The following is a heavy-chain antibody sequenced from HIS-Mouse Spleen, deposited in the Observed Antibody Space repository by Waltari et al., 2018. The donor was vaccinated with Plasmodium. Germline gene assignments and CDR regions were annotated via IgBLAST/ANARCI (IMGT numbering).Heavy chain of an antibody. V-gene: IGHV3-13*01. Sequence: EVQLVESGGGLVQPGGSLRVSCAASGFTFSSYDMHWVRQAKGKGLEWVSAIGTAGDTYYPGSVKGRFTISRENAKNSLYLQMNSLRAGDTAVYYCARGRWNHAFDIWGQGTMVTVSS. CDR3: ARGRWNHAFDI. CDR1: GFTFSSYD. J-gene: IGHJ3*02. D-gene: IGHD1-1*01. CDR2: IGTAGDT.